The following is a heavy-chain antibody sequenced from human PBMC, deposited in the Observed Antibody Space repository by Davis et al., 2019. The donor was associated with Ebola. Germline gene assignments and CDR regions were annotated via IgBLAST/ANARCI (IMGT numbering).Heavy chain of an antibody. Sequence: GSLRLSCAASGFIFSSYAMSWVRQAPGKGLEWVSGISASSGSTFYADSVNGRFTISRDNSKNTLYLQMNTLRVEDTAVYYCAKDLGTSGVFDIWGQGTVVTVSS. CDR2: ISASSGST. D-gene: IGHD2-8*01. CDR1: GFIFSSYA. CDR3: AKDLGTSGVFDI. J-gene: IGHJ3*02. V-gene: IGHV3-23*01.